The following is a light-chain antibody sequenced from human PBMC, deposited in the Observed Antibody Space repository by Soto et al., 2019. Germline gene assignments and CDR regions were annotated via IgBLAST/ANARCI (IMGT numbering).Light chain of an antibody. CDR3: QQYNDYPLT. V-gene: IGKV1-5*03. J-gene: IGKJ4*01. Sequence: DIPMTQSPSTLSASVGDRVTITCRASQSIRSWLAWCQQKPGKAPKVLIYKASSLESGVPSRFSGSGSGTEFTLTISSLQPDDFATYYCQQYNDYPLTFGGGTKVEIK. CDR2: KAS. CDR1: QSIRSW.